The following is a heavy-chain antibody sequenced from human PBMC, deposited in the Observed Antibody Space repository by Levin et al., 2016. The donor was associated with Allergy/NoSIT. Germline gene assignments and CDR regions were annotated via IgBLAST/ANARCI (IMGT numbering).Heavy chain of an antibody. CDR2: RSGSGST. J-gene: IGHJ4*02. Sequence: GGSLRLSCAAAGFTVSTSGVSWVRQVPGKGLEWVSGRSGSGSTYYADSVKGRFTISRDDSKNTLYLQMNSLRAEDTAVYYCVKWSGYGDYWGQGTLVTVSS. V-gene: IGHV3-23*01. D-gene: IGHD5-12*01. CDR1: GFTVSTSG. CDR3: VKWSGYGDY.